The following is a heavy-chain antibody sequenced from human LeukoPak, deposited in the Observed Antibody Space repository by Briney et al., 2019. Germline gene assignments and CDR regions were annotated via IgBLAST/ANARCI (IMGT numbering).Heavy chain of an antibody. D-gene: IGHD3-10*01. CDR3: ARRFAPSRNDAFDI. V-gene: IGHV4-59*08. CDR1: GDSINSYY. Sequence: PSETLSLTCTVSGDSINSYYWNWIRQPPGKGLEWIGYIYYSGRTDYNPSLKSRVTISVDTSKHQFSIKLKSVTASDTAVYYCARRFAPSRNDAFDIWGQGTMVTVSS. J-gene: IGHJ3*02. CDR2: IYYSGRT.